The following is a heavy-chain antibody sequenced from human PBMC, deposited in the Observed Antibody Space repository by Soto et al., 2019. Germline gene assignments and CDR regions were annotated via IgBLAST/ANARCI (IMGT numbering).Heavy chain of an antibody. J-gene: IGHJ4*02. V-gene: IGHV1-3*01. D-gene: IGHD3-16*01. CDR2: INAGNGNT. CDR1: GYTFARYA. CDR3: ARAVGGPTSNLDY. Sequence: ASVKVSCKASGYTFARYARHWVRQATGQRLEWMGWINAGNGNTKYSQKLKGRVTITRDTSASTAYMELSSLRSEDTAVYYCARAVGGPTSNLDYWGQGTLVTVSS.